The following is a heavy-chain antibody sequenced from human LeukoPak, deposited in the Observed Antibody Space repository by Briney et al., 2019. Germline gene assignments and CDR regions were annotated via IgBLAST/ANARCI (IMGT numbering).Heavy chain of an antibody. Sequence: GGSLRLSCAASGFTFSSYSMNWVRQAPGKGLEWVSSISSSSSYIYYADSVKGRFTISRDNAKNSLYLQMNSLRAEDTAVYYCARFSGWEGFFDYWGQGTLVTVSS. V-gene: IGHV3-21*01. CDR1: GFTFSSYS. CDR3: ARFSGWEGFFDY. CDR2: ISSSSSYI. J-gene: IGHJ4*02. D-gene: IGHD6-19*01.